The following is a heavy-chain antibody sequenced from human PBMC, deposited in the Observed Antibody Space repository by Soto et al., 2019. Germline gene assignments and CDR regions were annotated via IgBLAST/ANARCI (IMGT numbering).Heavy chain of an antibody. V-gene: IGHV1-3*01. CDR1: GFTFSDTL. CDR3: ARDIVSVGPRANEAFDV. J-gene: IGHJ3*01. D-gene: IGHD1-26*01. CDR2: INPANGNT. Sequence: QVQLVQSGAEMKKPGASVNISCQASGFTFSDTLINWVRQGHGQGLEWMGWINPANGNTRYSESFQGRVTISSLSSASTGYVALSALTSEDTAVYYCARDIVSVGPRANEAFDVWGQGTMITVSS.